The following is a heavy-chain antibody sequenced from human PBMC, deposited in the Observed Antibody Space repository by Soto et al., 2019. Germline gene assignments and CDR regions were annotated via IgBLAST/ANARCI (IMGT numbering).Heavy chain of an antibody. CDR3: ARGLVVVSATYWYFDL. D-gene: IGHD2-15*01. Sequence: QVQLVQSGAEVKKPGASVKVSCKASGYTFTSYDINWVRQAAGQGLEWIGWMNPNSGKAVYAQKFQGRVTRAGNNAISTGYMELSSLGSDDTDVYFCARGLVVVSATYWYFDLWGRGTLVTVSS. V-gene: IGHV1-8*01. J-gene: IGHJ2*01. CDR2: MNPNSGKA. CDR1: GYTFTSYD.